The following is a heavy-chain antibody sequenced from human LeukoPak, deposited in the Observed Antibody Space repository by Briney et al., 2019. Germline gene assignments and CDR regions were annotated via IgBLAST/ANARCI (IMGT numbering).Heavy chain of an antibody. CDR3: ARGGYCTNAICYIWNAFDI. CDR1: GFTCSSYE. Sequence: GGSLTLSCAASGFTCSSYEMNWVRQAPGKGLEWVSYIRSGGSTTHYTDSVKGRFTISRDDAKNSLYLQMNSLRAEDTAIYYCARGGYCTNAICYIWNAFDIWGQGTMVAVSS. V-gene: IGHV3-48*03. CDR2: IRSGGSTT. D-gene: IGHD2-8*01. J-gene: IGHJ3*02.